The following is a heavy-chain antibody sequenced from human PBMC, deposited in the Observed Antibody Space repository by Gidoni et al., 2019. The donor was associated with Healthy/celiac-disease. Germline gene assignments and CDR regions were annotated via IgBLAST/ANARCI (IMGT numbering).Heavy chain of an antibody. CDR2: ISSSGSTI. Sequence: QVQLVEPGGGLVKPGGSLRLSCAASGFTFRDYDMSWSRQAPGQGLEGVSYISSSGSTIYYADSVKGRFTISRDNAKNSLYLQMNSLRAEDTAVYYCARDWSYSGSLTPFQHWGQGTLVTVSS. D-gene: IGHD1-26*01. V-gene: IGHV3-11*01. J-gene: IGHJ1*01. CDR1: GFTFRDYD. CDR3: ARDWSYSGSLTPFQH.